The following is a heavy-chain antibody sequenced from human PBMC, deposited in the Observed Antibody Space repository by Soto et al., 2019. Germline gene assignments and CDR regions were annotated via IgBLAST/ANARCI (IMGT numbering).Heavy chain of an antibody. D-gene: IGHD3-22*01. CDR1: GGSVSSGSYY. Sequence: QVQLQESGPGLVKPSETLSLTCTVSGGSVSSGSYYWSWIRQPPGKGLEWIGYIYYSGSTNYNPSLKSRVTISVDTSKNQFSLKLSSVTAADTAVYYCVRGYYYDSSGYRDAFDIWGQGTMVTVSS. CDR3: VRGYYYDSSGYRDAFDI. J-gene: IGHJ3*02. CDR2: IYYSGST. V-gene: IGHV4-61*01.